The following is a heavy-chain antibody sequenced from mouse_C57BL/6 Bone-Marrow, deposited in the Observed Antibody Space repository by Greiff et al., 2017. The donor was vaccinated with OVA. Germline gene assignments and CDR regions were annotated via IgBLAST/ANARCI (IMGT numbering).Heavy chain of an antibody. CDR2: INPSTGGT. CDR1: GYSFTGYY. CDR3: ARRGDARDY. Sequence: EVQLQQSGPELVKPGASVKISCKASGYSFTGYYMNWVKQSPEKSLEWIGEINPSTGGTTYNQKFKAKATLTVDKSSSTAYMQLKSLTSEDSAVYYCARRGDARDYWGQGTSVTVSS. J-gene: IGHJ4*01. V-gene: IGHV1-42*01.